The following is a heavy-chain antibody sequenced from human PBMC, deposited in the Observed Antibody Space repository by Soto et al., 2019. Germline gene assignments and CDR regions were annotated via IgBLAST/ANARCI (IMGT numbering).Heavy chain of an antibody. CDR2: MYHSGNT. J-gene: IGHJ4*02. Sequence: SEPLSLTCGVSGGSSSSYNWWSWVRQPPGKGLEWIGEMYHSGNTNYNPSLKSRVTISVDKSKNQFSMKMTSVTAADTALYYCARASASSMLRGVIINWGQGTQVTVSS. D-gene: IGHD3-10*01. V-gene: IGHV4-4*02. CDR1: GGSSSSYNW. CDR3: ARASASSMLRGVIIN.